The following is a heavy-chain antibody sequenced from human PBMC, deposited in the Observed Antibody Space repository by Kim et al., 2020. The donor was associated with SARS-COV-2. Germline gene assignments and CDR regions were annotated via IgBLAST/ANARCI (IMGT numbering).Heavy chain of an antibody. V-gene: IGHV3-23*01. CDR2: IINTGANT. CDR1: GFTFNNYA. CDR3: AKAGGSLPKVYGADV. Sequence: GGSLRLSCAASGFTFNNYAMSWVRQAPGKGLEWVSSIINTGANTYHADSVKGRFTISRDNSKNTVYLPMNGLRADDTALYYCAKAGGSLPKVYGADVWGQGTTVTVSS. D-gene: IGHD3-10*01. J-gene: IGHJ6*02.